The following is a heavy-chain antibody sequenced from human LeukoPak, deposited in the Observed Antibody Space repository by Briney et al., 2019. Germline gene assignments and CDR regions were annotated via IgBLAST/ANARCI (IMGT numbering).Heavy chain of an antibody. CDR3: AGTYYYDSSGYYLYYYYYGMDV. D-gene: IGHD3-22*01. V-gene: IGHV1-2*02. Sequence: GASVKVSCKASGYTFTGYYMHWVRQAPGQGLEWMGWINPNSGGTNYAQKFQGRVTMTRDTSISTAYMELSRLRSDDTAVYYCAGTYYYDSSGYYLYYYYYGMDVWGQGTTVTVSS. CDR2: INPNSGGT. CDR1: GYTFTGYY. J-gene: IGHJ6*02.